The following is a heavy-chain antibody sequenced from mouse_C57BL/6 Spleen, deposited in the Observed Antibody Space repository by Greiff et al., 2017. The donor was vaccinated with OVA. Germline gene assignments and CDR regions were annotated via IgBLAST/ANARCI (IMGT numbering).Heavy chain of an antibody. CDR3: ARDYYEGVDY. D-gene: IGHD1-1*01. V-gene: IGHV1-85*01. J-gene: IGHJ2*01. CDR1: GYTFTSYD. CDR2: IYPRDGST. Sequence: QVQLKESGPELVKPGASVKLSCKASGYTFTSYDINWVKQRPGQGLEWIGWIYPRDGSTKYNEKFKGKATMTVDTSSSTAYMELHSLTSEDSAVYFCARDYYEGVDYWGQGTTLTVSS.